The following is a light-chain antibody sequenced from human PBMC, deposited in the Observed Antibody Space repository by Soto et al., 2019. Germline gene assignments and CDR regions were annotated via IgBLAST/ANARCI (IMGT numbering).Light chain of an antibody. J-gene: IGKJ5*01. V-gene: IGKV3-11*01. CDR1: QSVSSY. CDR2: DAS. Sequence: IVLTQSPATLSLWPGETAILSCRASQSVSSYLSWYQRKPGQAPRLLIYDASSRAPGVPARFSGSGSGTDFTLTISSLEPEDFALYYCQQRSSWITFGQGTRLEIE. CDR3: QQRSSWIT.